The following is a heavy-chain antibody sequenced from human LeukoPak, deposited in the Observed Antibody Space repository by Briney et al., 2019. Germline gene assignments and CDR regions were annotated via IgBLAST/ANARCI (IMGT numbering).Heavy chain of an antibody. V-gene: IGHV5-51*01. CDR1: GYSFTSYW. D-gene: IGHD3-3*01. J-gene: IGHJ3*02. Sequence: GESLKISCKGSGYSFTSYWIGWVRQMPGKGLEWMGIIYPGDSDTRYSPSFQGQVTISADKSISTAYLQWSSLKASDTAMYYCARHARITIFGVVIMYAFDIWGQGTMVTVSS. CDR3: ARHARITIFGVVIMYAFDI. CDR2: IYPGDSDT.